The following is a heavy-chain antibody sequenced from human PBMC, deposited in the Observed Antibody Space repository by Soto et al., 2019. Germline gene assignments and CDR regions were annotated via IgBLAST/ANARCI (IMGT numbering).Heavy chain of an antibody. J-gene: IGHJ2*01. CDR1: GFSLSTHAVG. V-gene: IGHV2-5*02. CDR2: IYGDDNK. D-gene: IGHD6-6*01. CDR3: AHDVPGLTGLDL. Sequence: QITLKESGPTLVKPTETLTLTCTFSGFSLSTHAVGVGWIRQPPGKALEWLALIYGDDNKRYSPSLKSRLTMTKDTSKKQVVLTMPNMDAVDTGTYYSAHDVPGLTGLDLWGGGPLVTVSS.